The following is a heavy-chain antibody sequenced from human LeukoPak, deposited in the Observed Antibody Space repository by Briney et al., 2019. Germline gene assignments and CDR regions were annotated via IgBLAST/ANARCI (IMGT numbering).Heavy chain of an antibody. CDR3: ASALRGCSGGSCYSTALYYFDY. J-gene: IGHJ4*02. CDR2: MNPNSGNT. Sequence: ASVKVSCKASGYTFTSYDINWVRQATGRGLEWVGWMNPNSGNTGYAQKFQGRVTMTRNTSISTAYMELSSLRSEDTAVYYCASALRGCSGGSCYSTALYYFDYWGQGTLVTVSS. CDR1: GYTFTSYD. D-gene: IGHD2-15*01. V-gene: IGHV1-8*01.